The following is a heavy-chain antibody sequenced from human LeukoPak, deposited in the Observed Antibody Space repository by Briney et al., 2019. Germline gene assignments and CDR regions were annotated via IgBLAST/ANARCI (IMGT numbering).Heavy chain of an antibody. J-gene: IGHJ4*02. CDR1: GFMITDYY. V-gene: IGHV3-11*01. CDR3: ARGGADISGTRRSSFDS. CDR2: IDSSGNTI. D-gene: IGHD1-20*01. Sequence: PGGSLRLSCLASGFMITDYYMSWIRQAPGEGLEWLSYIDSSGNTIYYAESVKGRFIISRDNGKGSLDLQMNSLRAEDTALYYCARGGADISGTRRSSFDSWGQGTLVIVSS.